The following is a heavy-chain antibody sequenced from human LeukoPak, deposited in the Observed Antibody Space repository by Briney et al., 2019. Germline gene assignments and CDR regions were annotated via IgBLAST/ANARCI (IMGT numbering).Heavy chain of an antibody. CDR3: ARDLGDYYDSSGYYSYFDY. CDR1: GYTFTSYA. CDR2: INTNTGNP. J-gene: IGHJ4*02. D-gene: IGHD3-22*01. V-gene: IGHV7-4-1*02. Sequence: ASVRVSCKASGYTFTSYAMNWVRQAPGQGLEWMGWINTNTGNPTYAQGFTGRFVFSLDTSVSTAYLQISSLKTEDTAVYYCARDLGDYYDSSGYYSYFDYWGQGTLVTVSS.